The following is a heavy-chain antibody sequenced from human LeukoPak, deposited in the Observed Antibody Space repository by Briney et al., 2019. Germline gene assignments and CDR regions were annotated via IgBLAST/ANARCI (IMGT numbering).Heavy chain of an antibody. D-gene: IGHD2-15*01. CDR3: ASLSYPRQYSSSSTYRDSRHGCSGGSCYLDY. V-gene: IGHV4-39*07. Sequence: PSETLSLTCTVSGGSISSSTYYWGWIRQPPGKGLEWIGSIYYSGSTYYNPSLKSRVTISVDTSKNQFSLKLSSVTAADTAVYYCASLSYPRQYSSSSTYRDSRHGCSGGSCYLDYWGQGTLVTVSS. CDR1: GGSISSSTYY. CDR2: IYYSGST. J-gene: IGHJ4*02.